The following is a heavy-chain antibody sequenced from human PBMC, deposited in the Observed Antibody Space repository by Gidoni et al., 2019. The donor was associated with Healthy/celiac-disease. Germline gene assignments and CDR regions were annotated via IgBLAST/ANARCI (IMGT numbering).Heavy chain of an antibody. CDR1: GVTFSSNS. CDR3: AREVQAGTYYYYYGMDV. V-gene: IGHV3-21*01. J-gene: IGHJ6*02. Sequence: EVQRVESGGGLVKPGGSLRRSCAASGVTFSSNSMHWVRQAAGKGLEWISSIRSSSSYIYYADSVKTRFTISSANAKNSLYLQMNSLSAEDTAVYYCAREVQAGTYYYYYGMDVWGQGTTVTVSS. CDR2: IRSSSSYI. D-gene: IGHD1-1*01.